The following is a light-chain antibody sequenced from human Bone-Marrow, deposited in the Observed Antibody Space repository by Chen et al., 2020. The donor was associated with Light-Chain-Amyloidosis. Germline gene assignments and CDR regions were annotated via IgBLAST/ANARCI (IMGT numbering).Light chain of an antibody. V-gene: IGKV4-1*01. CDR3: QQYYSTPWT. J-gene: IGKJ1*01. CDR2: WAS. Sequence: DIVMTQSPDSLAVSLGERATINCKSSQSLLYSSNNKNYLAWYQQKPGQPPKLLIYWASTRESGVPDRFSGSGSGTDFTLTISSLQAEDVAVYYCQQYYSTPWTFGPGTKVEIK. CDR1: QSLLYSSNNKNY.